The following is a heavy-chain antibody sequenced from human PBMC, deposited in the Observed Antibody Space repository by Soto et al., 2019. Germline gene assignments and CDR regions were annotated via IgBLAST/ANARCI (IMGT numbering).Heavy chain of an antibody. D-gene: IGHD3-10*01. V-gene: IGHV3-30-3*01. CDR1: GFTFSNYA. Sequence: QVQLVESGGGVVQPGRFLKLSCAASGFTFSNYAMHWVRQAPGKGLEWVAVISYDGSNKYYADSVKGRFTISRDNSKNTLYLQMNSLRAEDTAVYYCARGITMVRGLIIDYFDYWGQGTLVTVSS. J-gene: IGHJ4*02. CDR3: ARGITMVRGLIIDYFDY. CDR2: ISYDGSNK.